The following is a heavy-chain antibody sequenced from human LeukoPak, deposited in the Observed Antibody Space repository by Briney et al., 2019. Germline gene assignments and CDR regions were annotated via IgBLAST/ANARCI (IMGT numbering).Heavy chain of an antibody. CDR1: GGTFSSYA. J-gene: IGHJ4*02. CDR3: ASDKQWLLHY. CDR2: IIPIFGTA. Sequence: ASVKVSCKASGGTFSSYAISWVRQAPGQGLEWMGGIIPIFGTANYAQKFQGRVTITADESTSTAYMELSSLRSEDTAVYYCASDKQWLLHYWGQGTLVTVSS. V-gene: IGHV1-69*01. D-gene: IGHD6-19*01.